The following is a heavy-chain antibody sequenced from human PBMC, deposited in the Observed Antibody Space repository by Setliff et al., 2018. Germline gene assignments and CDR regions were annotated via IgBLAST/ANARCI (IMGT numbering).Heavy chain of an antibody. Sequence: SETLSLTCTVSGGSISSSGYYWGWIRQPPGKGLEWIGSISYSGSTYYNPPLKGRVTISVDTSKNQFSLKLSSVTAADTAVYYCARVALVVVIRNAFDIWGQGTMVTVSS. CDR3: ARVALVVVIRNAFDI. V-gene: IGHV4-39*07. D-gene: IGHD2-21*01. CDR2: ISYSGST. CDR1: GGSISSSGYY. J-gene: IGHJ3*02.